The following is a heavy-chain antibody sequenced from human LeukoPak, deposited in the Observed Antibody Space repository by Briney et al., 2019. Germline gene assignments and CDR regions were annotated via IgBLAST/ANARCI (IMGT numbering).Heavy chain of an antibody. CDR1: GYTLTELS. J-gene: IGHJ4*02. V-gene: IGHV1-24*01. CDR3: ATAKSVAGTSKLFDY. CDR2: FDPEDGET. D-gene: IGHD6-19*01. Sequence: ASVNVSCKVSGYTLTELSMHWVRQAPGKGLEWMGGFDPEDGETIYAQKFQGRVTMTEDTSTDTAYMELSSLRSEDTAVYYCATAKSVAGTSKLFDYWGQGTLVTVSS.